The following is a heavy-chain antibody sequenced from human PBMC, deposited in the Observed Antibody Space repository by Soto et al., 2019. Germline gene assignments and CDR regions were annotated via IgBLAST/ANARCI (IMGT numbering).Heavy chain of an antibody. V-gene: IGHV1-18*01. CDR3: ARVGPSPYSCSGMDV. CDR1: GYSFTTYG. Sequence: QVQLVQSRGEVKKPGASVKVSCKTSGYSFTTYGISWVRQAPGQGLEWMGWISGYNGNTKYAQNLQGRVTMTTDTSTSTAYMELRSLRSVDTAVYYCARVGPSPYSCSGMDVWGQGSTVTVSS. D-gene: IGHD6-6*01. J-gene: IGHJ6*02. CDR2: ISGYNGNT.